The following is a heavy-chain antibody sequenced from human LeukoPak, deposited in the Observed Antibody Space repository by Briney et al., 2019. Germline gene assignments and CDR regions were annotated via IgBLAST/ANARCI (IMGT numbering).Heavy chain of an antibody. CDR2: IYYSGST. Sequence: SETLSLTCTVSGGSISSYYWSWIRQPPGKGLEWIGYIYYSGSTNYNPSLKSRVTISVDTSKNQFSLKLSSVTAADTAVSYCAREGVAAAALFDYWGQGTLVTVSS. J-gene: IGHJ4*02. D-gene: IGHD6-19*01. V-gene: IGHV4-59*01. CDR3: AREGVAAAALFDY. CDR1: GGSISSYY.